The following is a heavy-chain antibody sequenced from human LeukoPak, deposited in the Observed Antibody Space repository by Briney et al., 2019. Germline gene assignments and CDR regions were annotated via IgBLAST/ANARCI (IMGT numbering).Heavy chain of an antibody. J-gene: IGHJ4*02. CDR1: GFTFSSYW. V-gene: IGHV3-33*08. CDR2: IWYDGSNK. Sequence: GGSLGLSCAASGFTFSSYWMSWVRQAPGKGLEWVAVIWYDGSNKYCADSVKGRFTISRDNSKNTLYLQMNSLRAEDTAVYYCARGDYGDPFDYWGQGTLVTVSS. D-gene: IGHD4-17*01. CDR3: ARGDYGDPFDY.